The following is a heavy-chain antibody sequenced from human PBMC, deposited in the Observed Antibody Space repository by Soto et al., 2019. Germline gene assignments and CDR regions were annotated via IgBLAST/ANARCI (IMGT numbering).Heavy chain of an antibody. CDR1: GYTFTSYA. V-gene: IGHV1-3*01. CDR3: ARGSTAGTFNYYYYYYMDV. Sequence: ASVKVSCKASGYTFTSYAMHWVRQAPGQRLEWMGWINAGNGNTKYSQKFQGRVTITRDTSTSTVYMELSSLRSEDTAVYYCARGSTAGTFNYYYYYYMDVWGKGTTVTVSS. CDR2: INAGNGNT. D-gene: IGHD6-19*01. J-gene: IGHJ6*03.